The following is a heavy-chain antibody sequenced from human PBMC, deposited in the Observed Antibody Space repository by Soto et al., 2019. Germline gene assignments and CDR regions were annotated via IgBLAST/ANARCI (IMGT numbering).Heavy chain of an antibody. CDR2: IYYSGST. CDR3: ATQEVGGSYVYTFDP. D-gene: IGHD1-26*01. J-gene: IGHJ5*02. Sequence: SETLSLTCTVSGGSISSSSYYWGWIRQPPGKGLEWIGSIYYSGSTYYNPSLKSRVTISVDTSKNHFSLKLSSVTAADTAVYYCATQEVGGSYVYTFDPCGQGNLVTVSS. V-gene: IGHV4-39*02. CDR1: GGSISSSSYY.